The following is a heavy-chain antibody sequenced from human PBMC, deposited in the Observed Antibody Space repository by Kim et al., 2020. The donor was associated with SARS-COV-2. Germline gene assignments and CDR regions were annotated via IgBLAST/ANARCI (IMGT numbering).Heavy chain of an antibody. CDR1: GFTFSSYG. J-gene: IGHJ4*02. CDR3: AKDLRWGFRAGTELLLFGY. V-gene: IGHV3-30*18. D-gene: IGHD6-19*01. Sequence: GGSLRLSCAASGFTFSSYGMHWVRQAPGKGLEWVAVISYDGSNKYYADSVKGRFTISRDNSKNTLYLQMNSLRAEDTAVYYCAKDLRWGFRAGTELLLFGYRGQGTLVTVSS. CDR2: ISYDGSNK.